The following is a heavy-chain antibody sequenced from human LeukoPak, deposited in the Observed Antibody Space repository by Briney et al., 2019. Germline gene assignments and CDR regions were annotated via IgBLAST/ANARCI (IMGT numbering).Heavy chain of an antibody. V-gene: IGHV1-69*13. D-gene: IGHD1-1*01. J-gene: IGHJ6*03. CDR1: GYTFTSYG. Sequence: GASVKVSCKASGYTFTSYGISWVRQAPGQGLEWMGGIIPIFGTANYAQKFQGRVTITADESTSTAYMELSSLRSEDTAVYYCATRGTGTTFLPMDVWGKGTTVTVSS. CDR2: IIPIFGTA. CDR3: ATRGTGTTFLPMDV.